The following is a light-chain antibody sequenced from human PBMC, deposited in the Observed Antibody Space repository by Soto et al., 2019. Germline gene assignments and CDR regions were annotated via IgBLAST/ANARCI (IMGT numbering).Light chain of an antibody. CDR3: QLYKQWRS. CDR1: QSVNSK. V-gene: IGKV3-15*01. J-gene: IGKJ1*01. Sequence: EIVMTQSPATLSLSPGERATLSCRASQSVNSKLAWYQQKPGQSPRLVMYDVSTRASAAPARFSGSGSGSEFTLTISSLQSENFATDVRQLYKQWRSSGQGAEVDIK. CDR2: DVS.